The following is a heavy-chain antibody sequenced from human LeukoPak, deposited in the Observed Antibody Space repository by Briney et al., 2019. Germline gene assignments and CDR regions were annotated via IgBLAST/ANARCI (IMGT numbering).Heavy chain of an antibody. Sequence: SETLSLTCTVSGAPITSYYWSWIRQPPGKGLEWIGYIYYSGSTNYNPSLKSRVTISVDTSKNQFSLKLSSVTAADTAVYYCARGGGYSYGSIENFDYWGQGTLVTVSS. V-gene: IGHV4-59*01. D-gene: IGHD5-18*01. J-gene: IGHJ4*02. CDR2: IYYSGST. CDR1: GAPITSYY. CDR3: ARGGGYSYGSIENFDY.